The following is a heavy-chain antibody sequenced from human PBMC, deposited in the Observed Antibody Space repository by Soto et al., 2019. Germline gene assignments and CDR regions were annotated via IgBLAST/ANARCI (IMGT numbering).Heavy chain of an antibody. D-gene: IGHD5-18*01. Sequence: PGESLKISCKGSGYSFAGYWTTWVRQKPGKGLEWMGRIDPSDSQTYYSPSFRGHVTFSADKSINTAYLQWSSLKASDTAMYYCGRVRVDKAEGWFDPWGQGTLVTVSS. CDR3: GRVRVDKAEGWFDP. CDR1: GYSFAGYW. J-gene: IGHJ5*02. CDR2: IDPSDSQT. V-gene: IGHV5-10-1*01.